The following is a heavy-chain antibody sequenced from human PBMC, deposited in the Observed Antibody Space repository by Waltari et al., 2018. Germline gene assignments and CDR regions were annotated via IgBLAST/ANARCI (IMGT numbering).Heavy chain of an antibody. CDR3: ARATTLSEDYYYYYMDV. CDR1: GGSISSSNW. CDR2: IYHSGSS. J-gene: IGHJ6*03. Sequence: QVQLQESGPGLVKPSGTLSLTCAVSGGSISSSNWWSWVRQPPGKGLAWIGEIYHSGSSNYNPYLQSRMTISVDKSKNQFSLKLSSVTAADTAVYYCARATTLSEDYYYYYMDVWGKGTTVTVSS. V-gene: IGHV4-4*02.